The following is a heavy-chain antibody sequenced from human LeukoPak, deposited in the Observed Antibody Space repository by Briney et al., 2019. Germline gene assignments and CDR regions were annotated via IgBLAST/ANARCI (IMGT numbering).Heavy chain of an antibody. D-gene: IGHD6-13*01. CDR3: ARELSNPTWYSSSWSEVDY. Sequence: ASVKVSCKASGYTFTSCGISWVRQAPGQGLEWMGWISAYNGNTNYAQKLQGRVTMTTDTSTSTAYMELRSLRSDDTAVYYCARELSNPTWYSSSWSEVDYWGQGTLVTVSS. V-gene: IGHV1-18*01. CDR1: GYTFTSCG. CDR2: ISAYNGNT. J-gene: IGHJ4*02.